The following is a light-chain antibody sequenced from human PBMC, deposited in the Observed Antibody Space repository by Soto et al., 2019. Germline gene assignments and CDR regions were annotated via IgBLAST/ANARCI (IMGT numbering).Light chain of an antibody. CDR1: QSLLHSNGYHY. CDR2: LGS. J-gene: IGKJ3*01. V-gene: IGKV2-28*01. Sequence: IVMTQSPLSMPVTPGEPASISCSSSQSLLHSNGYHYLEWYLQKPGQSPQLLIYLGSDRASGAPDRFSGSGSGTDFTLKISRVEAEDVGVYYCMQGISVFTLGPGTKVEIK. CDR3: MQGISVFT.